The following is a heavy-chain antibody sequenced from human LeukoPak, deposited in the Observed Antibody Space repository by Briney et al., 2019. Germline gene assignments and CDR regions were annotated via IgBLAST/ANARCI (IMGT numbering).Heavy chain of an antibody. CDR3: ARDGTYSSLGLN. V-gene: IGHV3-33*01. J-gene: IGHJ4*02. CDR2: IWYDGGNK. CDR1: GFTFSSNG. D-gene: IGHD6-6*01. Sequence: GGSLRLSCAASGFTFSSNGMHWVRQAPGKGLEWVAVIWYDGGNKYYADSVKGRFTISRDNSKNTLYLQMNSLRAEDTAVYYCARDGTYSSLGLNWGQGTLVTVSS.